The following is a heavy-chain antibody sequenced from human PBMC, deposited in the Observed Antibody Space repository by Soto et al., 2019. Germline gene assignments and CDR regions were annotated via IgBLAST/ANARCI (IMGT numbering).Heavy chain of an antibody. Sequence: GGSLRLSCAASGFTFSSYAMHWVRQAPGKGLEWVAVISYDGSNKYYADSVKGRFTISRDNSKNTLYLQMNSLRAEDTAVYYCARDQKDIVATALDYWGQGTLVTVSS. CDR2: ISYDGSNK. CDR1: GFTFSSYA. D-gene: IGHD5-12*01. J-gene: IGHJ4*02. V-gene: IGHV3-30-3*01. CDR3: ARDQKDIVATALDY.